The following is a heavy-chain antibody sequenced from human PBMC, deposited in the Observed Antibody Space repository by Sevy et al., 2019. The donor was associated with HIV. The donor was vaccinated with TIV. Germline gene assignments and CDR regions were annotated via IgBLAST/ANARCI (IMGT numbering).Heavy chain of an antibody. CDR2: ISFDGDTK. CDR1: GFSFRNFG. CDR3: AKRGGHDTSGYVSYYYYGMDV. D-gene: IGHD3-22*01. J-gene: IGHJ6*02. V-gene: IGHV3-30*18. Sequence: GGSLRLSCAASGFSFRNFGMHWVRQAPGKGLEWLALISFDGDTKYYGDSVKGRFTISRENSKNTLYLQMNSLGVEDTAVYYCAKRGGHDTSGYVSYYYYGMDVWGQGTTVTVSS.